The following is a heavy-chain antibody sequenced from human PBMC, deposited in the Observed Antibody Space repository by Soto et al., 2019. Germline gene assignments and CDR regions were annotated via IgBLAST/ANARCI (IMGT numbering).Heavy chain of an antibody. CDR1: GFTFSSYG. CDR2: IWYDGSNK. Sequence: QVQLVESGGGVVQPGRSLRLSCAASGFTFSSYGMHWVRQAPGKGLEWVAVIWYDGSNKYYADSVKGRFTISSDNSKNTLYLQMNSLTAEDTAVDYWARDCSSTSCLDYWGQGTLVTVSS. V-gene: IGHV3-33*01. J-gene: IGHJ4*02. D-gene: IGHD2-2*01. CDR3: ARDCSSTSCLDY.